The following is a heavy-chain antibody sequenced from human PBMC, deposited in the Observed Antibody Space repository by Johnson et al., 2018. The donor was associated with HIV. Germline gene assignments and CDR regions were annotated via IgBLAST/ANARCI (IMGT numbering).Heavy chain of an antibody. D-gene: IGHD6-13*01. CDR2: MWYDGSNK. CDR3: AKGGVEYSSTWFDAFDI. V-gene: IGHV3-33*06. Sequence: QVQLMESGGGVVQPGRSLRLSCAASGFTFSTYGMHWVRQAPGKGLEWVAVMWYDGSNKYYADSMKGRFTISRDNSKNTLYLQMNRLRAEDTAVYYCAKGGVEYSSTWFDAFDIWGQGTMVTVSS. J-gene: IGHJ3*02. CDR1: GFTFSTYG.